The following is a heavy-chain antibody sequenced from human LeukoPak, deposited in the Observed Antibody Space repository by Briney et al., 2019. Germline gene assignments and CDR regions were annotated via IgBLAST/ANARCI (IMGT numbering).Heavy chain of an antibody. CDR1: GGSISSGTYY. CDR2: IYSSGST. V-gene: IGHV4-61*02. CDR3: ARHRLSTTSGYAFDYMDV. D-gene: IGHD5-12*01. Sequence: SETLSLTCTVSGGSISSGTYYWSWIRQPAGKGLEWIGRIYSSGSTSYNPSLESRVTISVDTSKNRFSLKLSSVTAADTAVYYCARHRLSTTSGYAFDYMDVWGKGTTVTVSS. J-gene: IGHJ6*03.